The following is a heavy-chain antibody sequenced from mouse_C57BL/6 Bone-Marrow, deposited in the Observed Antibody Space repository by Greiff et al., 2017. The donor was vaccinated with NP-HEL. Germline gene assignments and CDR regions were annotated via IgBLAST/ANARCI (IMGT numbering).Heavy chain of an antibody. CDR3: ARYYGSSYYFDY. CDR2: IYPGDGDT. CDR1: GYAFSSYW. D-gene: IGHD1-1*01. J-gene: IGHJ2*01. Sequence: QVQLQQSGAELVKPGASVKISCKASGYAFSSYWMNWVKQRPGKGLEWIGQIYPGDGDTNYNGKFKGKATLTADKSSSTAYMQLSSLTTEDSAVYFCARYYGSSYYFDYWGQGTTLTVSS. V-gene: IGHV1-80*01.